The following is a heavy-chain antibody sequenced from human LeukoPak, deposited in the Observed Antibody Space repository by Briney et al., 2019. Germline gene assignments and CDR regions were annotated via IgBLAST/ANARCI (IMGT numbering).Heavy chain of an antibody. CDR2: IYYSGST. CDR3: ARVSIAAASRWFDP. V-gene: IGHV4-39*01. CDR1: GGSISSSSYY. D-gene: IGHD6-13*01. Sequence: PSETLSLTCTVSGGSISSSSYYWGWIRQPPGKGLEWIGSIYYSGSTYYNPSLKSRVTISVDTSKNQFSLKLSSVTAADTAVYYCARVSIAAASRWFDPWGQGTLVTVSS. J-gene: IGHJ5*02.